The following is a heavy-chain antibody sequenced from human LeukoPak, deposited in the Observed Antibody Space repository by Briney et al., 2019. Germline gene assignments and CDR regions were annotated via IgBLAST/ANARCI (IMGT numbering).Heavy chain of an antibody. V-gene: IGHV1-69*13. CDR2: IIPIFGTA. Sequence: ASVKVSCKASGGTFGSYAISWVRQAPGQGLEWMGGIIPIFGTANYAQKFQGRVTITADESTSTAYMELSSLRSEDTAVYYCARGGRGYYYYYGMDVWGQGTTVTVSS. CDR3: ARGGRGYYYYYGMDV. D-gene: IGHD3-10*01. CDR1: GGTFGSYA. J-gene: IGHJ6*02.